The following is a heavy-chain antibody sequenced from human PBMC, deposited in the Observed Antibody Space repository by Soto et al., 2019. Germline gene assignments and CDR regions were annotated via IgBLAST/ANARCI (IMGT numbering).Heavy chain of an antibody. CDR1: GFTFSSYG. D-gene: IGHD3-3*01. V-gene: IGHV3-30*18. J-gene: IGHJ4*02. CDR2: ISYDGSNK. CDR3: AKGAIRFLEWPGDY. Sequence: QVQLVESGGGVVQPGRSLRLSCAASGFTFSSYGMHWVRQAPGKGLEWVAVISYDGSNKYYADSVKGRFTISRDNSKNTLYLLMNSLRAEDTAVYYCAKGAIRFLEWPGDYWGQGTLVTVSS.